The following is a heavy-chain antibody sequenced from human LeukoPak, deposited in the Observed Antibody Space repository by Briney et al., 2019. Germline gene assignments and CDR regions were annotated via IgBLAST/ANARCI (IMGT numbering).Heavy chain of an antibody. CDR3: ASSGTASRGAMDV. CDR1: GFTVSSNY. Sequence: GGSLRLSCAASGFTVSSNYMSWVHQAPGKGLEWVSVIYSGGSTFYADSVRGRFNISRDNSKKTVFLQMNSLRVEDTAVYYCASSGTASRGAMDVWGQGTTVTVSS. CDR2: IYSGGST. V-gene: IGHV3-66*01. D-gene: IGHD1-1*01. J-gene: IGHJ6*02.